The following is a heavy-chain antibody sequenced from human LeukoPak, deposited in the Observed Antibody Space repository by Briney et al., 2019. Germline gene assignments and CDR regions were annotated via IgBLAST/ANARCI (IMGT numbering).Heavy chain of an antibody. V-gene: IGHV3-23*01. Sequence: GGSLRLSCAASGFTFSSYAMSWVRQAPGKGLEWASAISGSGGSTYYADSVKGRFTISRDNSKNTLYLQMNSLRAEDTAVYYCAIDRSFPLWSGYPDFDYWGQGTLVTVSS. CDR1: GFTFSSYA. J-gene: IGHJ4*02. CDR3: AIDRSFPLWSGYPDFDY. D-gene: IGHD3-3*01. CDR2: ISGSGGST.